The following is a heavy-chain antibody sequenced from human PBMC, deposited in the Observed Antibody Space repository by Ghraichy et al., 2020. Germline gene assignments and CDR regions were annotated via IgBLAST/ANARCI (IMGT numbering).Heavy chain of an antibody. CDR2: ISSSGSTI. CDR3: ARGYSGYSSSWFDAFDF. CDR1: GFTFSSYE. Sequence: GGSLRLSCAASGFTFSSYEMNWVRQAPGKGLEWVSYISSSGSTIYYADSVKGRFTISRDNAKNSLYLQMNSLRAEDTAVYYCARGYSGYSSSWFDAFDFWGQGTMVTVSS. V-gene: IGHV3-48*03. D-gene: IGHD6-13*01. J-gene: IGHJ3*01.